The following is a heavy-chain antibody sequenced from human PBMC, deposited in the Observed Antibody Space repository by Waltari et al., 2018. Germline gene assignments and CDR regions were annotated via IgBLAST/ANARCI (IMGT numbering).Heavy chain of an antibody. CDR2: IYSGGDT. CDR3: AKEKRISYYDSSGQFDY. J-gene: IGHJ4*02. Sequence: EVQLLESGGGLVKHGGSLRLSCAASGFTFTNYAMSWVRQATGKGLEWVSVIYSGGDTYYADSVKGRFTISRDNSKNTLYLQMNSLRAEDTAVYFCAKEKRISYYDSSGQFDYWGQGTLVTVSS. D-gene: IGHD3-22*01. CDR1: GFTFTNYA. V-gene: IGHV3-23*03.